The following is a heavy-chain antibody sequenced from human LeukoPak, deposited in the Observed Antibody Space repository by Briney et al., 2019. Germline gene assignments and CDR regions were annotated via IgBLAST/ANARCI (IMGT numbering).Heavy chain of an antibody. CDR1: GGSISSGGYY. J-gene: IGHJ6*02. Sequence: PSQTLSLTCTVSGGSISSGGYYWSWIRQHPGKGLEWIGYIYYSGSTYYNPSLKSRVTISVDTSKNQFSLKLSSVTAADTAVYYCARGIAPYYDFWSGYHTTYYYYGMDVWGQGTTVTVSS. V-gene: IGHV4-31*03. CDR2: IYYSGST. D-gene: IGHD3-3*01. CDR3: ARGIAPYYDFWSGYHTTYYYYGMDV.